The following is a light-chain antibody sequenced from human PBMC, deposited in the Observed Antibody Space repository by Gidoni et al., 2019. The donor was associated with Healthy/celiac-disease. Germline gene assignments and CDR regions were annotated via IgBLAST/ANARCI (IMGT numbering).Light chain of an antibody. CDR3: QQYNSRWT. V-gene: IGKV3-15*01. CDR2: GAS. Sequence: EIVMTQSRATLSVSPGERATLSCRARQSVSSNLAWYLHIPGQAPRLLIYGASTRATGIPARFSGSGSGTEFTLTISRLQSEDFAVYYCQQYNSRWTFGQGTKVEIK. J-gene: IGKJ1*01. CDR1: QSVSSN.